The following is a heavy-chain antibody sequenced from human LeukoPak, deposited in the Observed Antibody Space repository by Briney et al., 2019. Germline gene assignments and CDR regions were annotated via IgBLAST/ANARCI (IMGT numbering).Heavy chain of an antibody. CDR3: ASSAGGSGEFGIYYYYGMDV. V-gene: IGHV4-34*01. J-gene: IGHJ6*02. CDR2: INHSGST. CDR1: GGSFSGHS. D-gene: IGHD3-10*01. Sequence: PSETLSLTCAVYGGSFSGHSCSWIRQPPGKGLEWIGEINHSGSTNYKPSLKSRVTISVDTSKNQFSLKLSSVTAADTAVYYCASSAGGSGEFGIYYYYGMDVWGQGTTVTVSS.